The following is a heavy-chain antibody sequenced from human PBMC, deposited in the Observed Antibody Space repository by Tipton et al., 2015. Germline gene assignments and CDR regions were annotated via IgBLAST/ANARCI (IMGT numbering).Heavy chain of an antibody. J-gene: IGHJ4*02. CDR2: ISYSGST. Sequence: TLSLTCTVSGGSISSSSYYWAWIRQPPGKGLEWIGYISYSGSTHYNPSLKSRVTISADTSKNQFSLRLSSVTAADTAVYYCACHDYDLLTRDYQTVDYWGQGTLVTVSS. CDR3: ACHDYDLLTRDYQTVDY. CDR1: GGSISSSSYY. V-gene: IGHV4-61*05. D-gene: IGHD3-9*01.